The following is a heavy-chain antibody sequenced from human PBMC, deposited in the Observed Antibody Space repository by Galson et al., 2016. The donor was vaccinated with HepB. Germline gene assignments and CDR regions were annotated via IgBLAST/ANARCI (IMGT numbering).Heavy chain of an antibody. CDR1: GGRVSSHSAA. Sequence: CAISGGRVSSHSAAWHWIGQSPSRGLEWLGRTYYRSKWYNDYAESVKSRITINLDTSKNQFSLQLHSVTPDDTAFNYCADQGALVYALSYWGQGTLVTVSS. V-gene: IGHV6-1*01. D-gene: IGHD5/OR15-5a*01. CDR2: TYYRSKWYN. CDR3: ADQGALVYALSY. J-gene: IGHJ4*02.